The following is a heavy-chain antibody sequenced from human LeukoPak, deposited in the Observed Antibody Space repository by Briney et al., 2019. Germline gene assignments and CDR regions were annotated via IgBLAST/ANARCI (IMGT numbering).Heavy chain of an antibody. CDR3: ARDAGNSGYGCDL. CDR2: IRSSSET. J-gene: IGHJ5*02. Sequence: GGSLSLSCAASGFIFSQYSMNWVRRAPGKGLEWVSHIRSSSETFYADSVKGRFTISRDNARNSLYLQMNNLRGEDTAIYYCARDAGNSGYGCDLWGQGTLVTVSS. V-gene: IGHV3-48*01. CDR1: GFIFSQYS. D-gene: IGHD5-12*01.